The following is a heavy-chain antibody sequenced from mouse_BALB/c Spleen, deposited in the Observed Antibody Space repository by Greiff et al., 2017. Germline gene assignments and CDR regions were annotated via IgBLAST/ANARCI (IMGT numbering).Heavy chain of an antibody. D-gene: IGHD2-3*01. J-gene: IGHJ2*01. CDR3: NAYEGYFDY. CDR1: GFNIKDYY. V-gene: IGHV14-4*02. CDR2: IDPENGDT. Sequence: EVQLQESGAELVRSGASVKLSCTASGFNIKDYYMHWVKQRPEQGLEWIGWIDPENGDTEYAPKFQGKATMTADTSSNTAYLQLSSLTSEDTAVYYCNAYEGYFDYWGQGTTLTVSS.